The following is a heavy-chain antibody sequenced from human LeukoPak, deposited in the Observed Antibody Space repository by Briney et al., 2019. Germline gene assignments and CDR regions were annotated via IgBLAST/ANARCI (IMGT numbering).Heavy chain of an antibody. J-gene: IGHJ4*02. Sequence: SETLSLTCAVYGGSFSGYYWSWIRQPPGKGLEWIGEINHSGSTNYNPSLKSRVTISVDTSKNQFSLKLSSVTAEDTAVYYCARVRITFGGVPYYFDYWGQGTLVTVSS. CDR1: GGSFSGYY. CDR3: ARVRITFGGVPYYFDY. D-gene: IGHD3-16*01. CDR2: INHSGST. V-gene: IGHV4-34*01.